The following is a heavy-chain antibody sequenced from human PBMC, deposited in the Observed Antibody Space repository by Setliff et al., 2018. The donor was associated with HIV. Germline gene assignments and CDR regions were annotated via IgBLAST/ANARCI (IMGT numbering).Heavy chain of an antibody. J-gene: IGHJ5*01. V-gene: IGHV4-34*01. CDR2: INHSGST. CDR1: GGSLSDYY. D-gene: IGHD1-7*01. CDR3: ARVRLELRQYWFDS. Sequence: NPSETLSLTCAVYGGSLSDYYWSWIRQPPGKGLEWIGEINHSGSTNYNPSLKRRVTISVDASKNQFSLKLNSVTAADTAVYYCARVRLELRQYWFDSWGQGSPVTVSS.